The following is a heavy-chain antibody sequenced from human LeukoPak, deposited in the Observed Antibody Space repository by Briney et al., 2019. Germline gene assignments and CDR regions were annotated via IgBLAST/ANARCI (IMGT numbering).Heavy chain of an antibody. CDR2: MNPNSGNT. Sequence: ASVKVPCKASGYTFTSYDINWVRQATGQGLEWMGWMNPNSGNTGYAQKFQGRVTMTRNTSISTAYMELSSLRSEDTAVYYCARYCSGGSCYNSPRGLDYWGQGTLVTVSS. CDR1: GYTFTSYD. V-gene: IGHV1-8*01. CDR3: ARYCSGGSCYNSPRGLDY. D-gene: IGHD2-15*01. J-gene: IGHJ4*02.